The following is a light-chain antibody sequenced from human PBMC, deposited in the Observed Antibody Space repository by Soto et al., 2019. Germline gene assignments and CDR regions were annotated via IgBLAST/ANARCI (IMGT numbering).Light chain of an antibody. V-gene: IGLV2-18*01. J-gene: IGLJ1*01. CDR3: GLFASSSTYV. CDR2: EVT. Sequence: QSVLTQPPSVSGSPGQSVTISCTGTSSDVGSYNRVSWYQQPPGTAPKLMIYEVTNRPSGVPDRFSGSKSGNTASLTISGLQAEDEADYYCGLFASSSTYVFGTGTKLTDL. CDR1: SSDVGSYNR.